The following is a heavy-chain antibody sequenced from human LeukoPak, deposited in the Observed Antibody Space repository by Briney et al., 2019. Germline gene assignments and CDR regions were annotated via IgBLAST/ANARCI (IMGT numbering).Heavy chain of an antibody. CDR2: IDYIGST. J-gene: IGHJ4*02. CDR3: ARLGVGRYVDWLSHPRPYYFDY. D-gene: IGHD3-9*01. CDR1: GGAISRSMYY. Sequence: SESLSPTINVSGGAISRSMYYWGWIRHPPRKGMEWIGSIDYIGSTDYKPALKRRVTISADTSKNHFSLTLSSVTAADTAVYYCARLGVGRYVDWLSHPRPYYFDYWGQGTLVTVSS. V-gene: IGHV4-39*02.